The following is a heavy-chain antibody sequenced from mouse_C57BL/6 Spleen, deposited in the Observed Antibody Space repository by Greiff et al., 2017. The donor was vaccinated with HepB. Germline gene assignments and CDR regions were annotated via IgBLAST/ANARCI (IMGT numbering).Heavy chain of an antibody. V-gene: IGHV5-9*01. CDR2: ISGGGGNT. J-gene: IGHJ1*03. Sequence: EVKLVESGGDLVKPGGSLKLSCAASGFTFSSYTMSWVRQTPEKTLEWVATISGGGGNTYYPDSVKGRFTISRDNAKNTLYLQMSSLRSEDTALYYCARVYYSNHWYFDVCGTGTTVTVSS. CDR1: GFTFSSYT. CDR3: ARVYYSNHWYFDV. D-gene: IGHD2-5*01.